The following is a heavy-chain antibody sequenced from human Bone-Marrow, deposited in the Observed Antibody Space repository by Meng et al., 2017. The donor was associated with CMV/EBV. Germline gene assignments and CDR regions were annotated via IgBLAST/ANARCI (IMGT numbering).Heavy chain of an antibody. CDR1: GFTFSSYA. D-gene: IGHD2-2*01. CDR3: ARLGYCSSTSCHLFNVGGD. V-gene: IGHV3-30-3*01. Sequence: GESLKISCAASGFTFSSYAMHWVRQAPGKGLEWVAVISYDGSNKYYADSVKGRFTISRDNSKNTLYLQMNSLRAEDTAVYYCARLGYCSSTSCHLFNVGGDLGQGTLVTLSS. J-gene: IGHJ4*02. CDR2: ISYDGSNK.